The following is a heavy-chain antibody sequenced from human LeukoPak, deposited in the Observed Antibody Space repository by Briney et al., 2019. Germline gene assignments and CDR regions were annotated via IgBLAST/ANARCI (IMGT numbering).Heavy chain of an antibody. CDR2: INHNGTT. V-gene: IGHV4-34*01. J-gene: IGHJ6*02. CDR1: GGSFSGYY. CDR3: ARGFLGLNGGV. D-gene: IGHD1-26*01. Sequence: SETLSLICGVSGGSFSGYYWNWIRQAPGKGLEWIGEINHNGTTSSNPSLKSRVTISVDTSRSRFSLKLNSATAADTAVYYCARGFLGLNGGVWGQGTTVTVSS.